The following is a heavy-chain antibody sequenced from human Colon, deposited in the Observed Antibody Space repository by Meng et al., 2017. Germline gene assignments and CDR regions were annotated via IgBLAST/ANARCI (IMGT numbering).Heavy chain of an antibody. J-gene: IGHJ4*02. D-gene: IGHD1-26*01. CDR1: GGSVSSAGYH. CDR3: ARDHMGSLDY. CDR2: AST. V-gene: IGHV4-61*08. Sequence: VQLQGSGPGLVRPSATFSLVCSGSGGSVSSAGYHWSWIRQPPGKGLEWIGYASTNYNPSLKSRVTISVDTSKNQFSLRLTSVTAADTAVYYCARDHMGSLDYWGQGILVTVSS.